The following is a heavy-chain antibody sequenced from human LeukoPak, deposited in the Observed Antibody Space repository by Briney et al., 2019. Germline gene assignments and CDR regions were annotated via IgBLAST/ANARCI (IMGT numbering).Heavy chain of an antibody. Sequence: GGSLRLSCAASGFTFRNYCMSWVRQAPGKGLEWVASIKQDGSEKFYVDSVKGRFTISRDNAENSLYLQMNSLSTEDTAVYFCARFDPVPALHYYYYGMDVWGQGTTVTVSS. J-gene: IGHJ6*02. CDR1: GFTFRNYC. CDR3: ARFDPVPALHYYYYGMDV. V-gene: IGHV3-7*05. CDR2: IKQDGSEK. D-gene: IGHD6-19*01.